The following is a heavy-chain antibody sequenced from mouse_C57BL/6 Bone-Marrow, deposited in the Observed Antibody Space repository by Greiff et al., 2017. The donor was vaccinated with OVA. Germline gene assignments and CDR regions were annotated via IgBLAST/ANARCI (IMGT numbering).Heavy chain of an antibody. CDR1: GFTFSDYY. Sequence: EVKVVESGGGLVQPGGSLKLSCAASGFTFSDYYMYWVRQTPEKRLEWVAYISNGGGSNYYPDTVKGRFTISRDNAKNTLYLQMSRLKSEDTAMYYCARPLLLLSYAMDYWGQGTSVTVSS. CDR2: ISNGGGSN. J-gene: IGHJ4*01. D-gene: IGHD1-2*01. V-gene: IGHV5-12*01. CDR3: ARPLLLLSYAMDY.